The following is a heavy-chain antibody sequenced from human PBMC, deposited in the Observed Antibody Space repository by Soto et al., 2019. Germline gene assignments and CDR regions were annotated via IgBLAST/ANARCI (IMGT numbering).Heavy chain of an antibody. CDR3: ATPAPGILRYFDWLDY. Sequence: ASVKVSCKVSGYTLTELSMHWVRQAPGKGLEWMGGFDPEDGETIYAQKFQGRVTMTEDTSTDTAYMELSSLRSEDTAVYYCATPAPGILRYFDWLDYWGQGTLVTVS. CDR1: GYTLTELS. CDR2: FDPEDGET. J-gene: IGHJ4*02. V-gene: IGHV1-24*01. D-gene: IGHD3-9*01.